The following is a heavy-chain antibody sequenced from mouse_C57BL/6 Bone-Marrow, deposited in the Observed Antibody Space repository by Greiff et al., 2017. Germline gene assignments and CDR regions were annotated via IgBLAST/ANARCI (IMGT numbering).Heavy chain of an antibody. J-gene: IGHJ1*03. V-gene: IGHV1-26*01. CDR1: GYTFTDYY. D-gene: IGHD2-3*01. Sequence: VQLQQSGPELVKPGASVKISCKASGYTFTDYYMNWVKQSHGKSLEWIGDINPNNGGTSYNQKFKGKATLTVDKSSSTAYMELRSLTSEDSAVYYCAPDGYYGYFDVWGTGTTVTVSS. CDR3: APDGYYGYFDV. CDR2: INPNNGGT.